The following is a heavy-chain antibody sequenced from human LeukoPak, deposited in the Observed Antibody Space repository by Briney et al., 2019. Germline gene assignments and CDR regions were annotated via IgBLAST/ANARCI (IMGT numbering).Heavy chain of an antibody. J-gene: IGHJ4*02. D-gene: IGHD4-17*01. CDR2: ISSSSSYI. CDR3: ARDDYGVEGGDY. V-gene: IGHV3-21*01. Sequence: GGSLRLSCAASGFTFSSYSMNWVRQAPGKGLEWVSSISSSSSYIYYADSVKGRFTISRDNAKNSLYLQINSLRAEDTAVYYCARDDYGVEGGDYWGQGTLVTVSS. CDR1: GFTFSSYS.